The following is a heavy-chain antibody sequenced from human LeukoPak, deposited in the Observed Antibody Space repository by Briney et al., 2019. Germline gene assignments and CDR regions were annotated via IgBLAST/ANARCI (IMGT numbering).Heavy chain of an antibody. CDR2: IIPIFGTA. D-gene: IGHD6-6*01. J-gene: IGHJ4*02. V-gene: IGHV1-69*01. Sequence: SVKVSCKASGGTFSSYAISWVRQAPGQGLEWMGGIIPIFGTANYAQKFQGRVTITADESTSTAYMELSSLRSEDTAVYYCARDRKRGVLASRPQALDYWGQGTLVTVSS. CDR3: ARDRKRGVLASRPQALDY. CDR1: GGTFSSYA.